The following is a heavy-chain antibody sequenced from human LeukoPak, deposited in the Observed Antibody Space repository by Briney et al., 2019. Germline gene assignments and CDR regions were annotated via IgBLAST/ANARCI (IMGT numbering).Heavy chain of an antibody. D-gene: IGHD1-26*01. V-gene: IGHV5-51*01. CDR2: IYPGDSDT. Sequence: GESLKISCKASGYSFTSNWIGWVRQMPGKGLDWMAIIYPGDSDTRYSPSFQGQVTISADKSISTAYLQWSSLKASDTAIYYCARLRSGSHWGTFDYWGQGTLVTVSS. J-gene: IGHJ4*02. CDR1: GYSFTSNW. CDR3: ARLRSGSHWGTFDY.